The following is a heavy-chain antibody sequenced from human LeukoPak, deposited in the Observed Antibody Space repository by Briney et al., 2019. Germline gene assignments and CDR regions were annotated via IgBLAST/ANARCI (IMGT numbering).Heavy chain of an antibody. J-gene: IGHJ4*02. Sequence: ASVKVSCKASGYTFTGYGITWVRQAPGQGLEWMGWISAYTGNTNYAQNLQGRVTMTTDTSTSTASMELRRLRSGDTAVYYCARARITAAGISDYWGQGTLVTVSS. V-gene: IGHV1-18*01. D-gene: IGHD6-13*01. CDR2: ISAYTGNT. CDR1: GYTFTGYG. CDR3: ARARITAAGISDY.